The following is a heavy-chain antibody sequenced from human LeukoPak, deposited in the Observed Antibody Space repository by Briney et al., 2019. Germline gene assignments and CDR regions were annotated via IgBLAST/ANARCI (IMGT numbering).Heavy chain of an antibody. V-gene: IGHV3-48*03. D-gene: IGHD2-21*01. CDR2: ISSSGATV. J-gene: IGHJ4*02. CDR3: VRDPCGGGSCIDY. CDR1: GFTFSSYE. Sequence: GGSLRLSCAASGFTFSSYEMDWVRQAPGKGLEWVSYISSSGATVKYGDSVQGRFTISRDNAKNSLYLQMSSLRGEDTAVYYCVRDPCGGGSCIDYWGRGTLVAVSS.